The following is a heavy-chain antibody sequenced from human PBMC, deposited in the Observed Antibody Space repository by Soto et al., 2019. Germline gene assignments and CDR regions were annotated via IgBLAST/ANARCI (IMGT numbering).Heavy chain of an antibody. CDR3: ARDSYRRLRFLEWPPPKDGYFDY. J-gene: IGHJ4*02. D-gene: IGHD3-3*01. CDR2: ISSSSSTI. V-gene: IGHV3-48*01. CDR1: GFTFSSYS. Sequence: GGSLRLSCAASGFTFSSYSMNWVRQAPGKGLEWVSYISSSSSTIYYADSVKGRFTISRDNAKNSLYLQMNSLRAEDTAVYYCARDSYRRLRFLEWPPPKDGYFDYWGQGTLVTVSS.